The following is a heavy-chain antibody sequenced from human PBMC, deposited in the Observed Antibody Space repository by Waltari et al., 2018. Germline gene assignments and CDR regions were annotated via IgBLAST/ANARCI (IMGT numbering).Heavy chain of an antibody. J-gene: IGHJ3*02. V-gene: IGHV3-30*02. Sequence: QVQLLESGGRVVQPGGSLRLPCATSGLIFTTYGMHWVRQTPGKGLEWVAFIRYDGSFKDYADSVNGRFSISRDNSKNTLYLQMNDLRPEDTALYYCAKDGDYSLPGYDAFDIWGQGTMVTVSP. CDR3: AKDGDYSLPGYDAFDI. CDR1: GLIFTTYG. CDR2: IRYDGSFK. D-gene: IGHD4-17*01.